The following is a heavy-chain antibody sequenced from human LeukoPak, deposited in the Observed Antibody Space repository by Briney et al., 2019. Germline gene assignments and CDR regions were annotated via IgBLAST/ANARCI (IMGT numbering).Heavy chain of an antibody. CDR3: ARWGGTGFSFVDY. D-gene: IGHD2-15*01. Sequence: ASVKVSCKASGGTFSSYTISWVRQAPGQGLEWMGWINPNSGGTNYAQKFQGRVTMTRDTSISTAYMELSRLRSDDTAVYYCARWGGTGFSFVDYWGQGTLVTVSS. CDR2: INPNSGGT. CDR1: GGTFSSYT. J-gene: IGHJ4*02. V-gene: IGHV1-2*02.